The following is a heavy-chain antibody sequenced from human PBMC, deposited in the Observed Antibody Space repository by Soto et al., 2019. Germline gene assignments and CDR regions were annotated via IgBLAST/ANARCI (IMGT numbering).Heavy chain of an antibody. CDR1: GYSFSSRW. CDR2: IYPGDSDT. J-gene: IGHJ6*01. D-gene: IGHD1-26*01. V-gene: IGHV5-51*01. CDR3: ARARWEIIIVNYYGIDV. Sequence: VESLKISCTGSGYSFSSRWIAWVRQMPGKGLELMGIIYPGDSDTRYTPSFQGQVTITADRSISTAYLQWSSLKASDTATYYCARARWEIIIVNYYGIDVPGQGTTVPVSS.